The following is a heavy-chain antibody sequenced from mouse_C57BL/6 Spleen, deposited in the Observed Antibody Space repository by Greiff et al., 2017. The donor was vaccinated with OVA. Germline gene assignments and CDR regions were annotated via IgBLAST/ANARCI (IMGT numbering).Heavy chain of an antibody. V-gene: IGHV1-64*01. Sequence: QVQLQQPGAELVKPGASVKLSCKASGYTFTSYWMHWVKQRPGQGLEWIGMIHPNSGSTNYNEKFKSKATLTVDKSSSTAYMQLSSLTSEDSAVYYGAREGTAQATDYWGQGTTLTVSS. CDR3: AREGTAQATDY. J-gene: IGHJ2*01. CDR1: GYTFTSYW. D-gene: IGHD3-2*02. CDR2: IHPNSGST.